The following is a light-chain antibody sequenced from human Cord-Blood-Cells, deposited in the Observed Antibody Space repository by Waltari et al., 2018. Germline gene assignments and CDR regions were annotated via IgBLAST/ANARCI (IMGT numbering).Light chain of an antibody. CDR2: DGS. Sequence: QSALTQPASVAGSPGQSITISCTGTSRDVGAYNHVSWYQQHPGKALKLMIYDGSNRPSGVSNRFSGSKSGNTASLTISGLQAEDEADYYCSSYTSSSTWVFGGGTKLTVL. CDR1: SRDVGAYNH. CDR3: SSYTSSSTWV. V-gene: IGLV2-14*03. J-gene: IGLJ3*02.